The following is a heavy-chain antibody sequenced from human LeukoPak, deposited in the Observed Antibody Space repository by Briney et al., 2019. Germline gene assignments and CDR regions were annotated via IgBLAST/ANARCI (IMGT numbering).Heavy chain of an antibody. Sequence: GSVEVSCKVSGYTLTELSMHWVRQAPGKGLEWMGGFDPEDGETIYAQKFQGRVTMTEDTSTDTAYMELSSLRSEDTAVYYCATSYYYDSSGYYSFDYWGQGTLVTVSS. CDR2: FDPEDGET. J-gene: IGHJ4*02. D-gene: IGHD3-22*01. V-gene: IGHV1-24*01. CDR1: GYTLTELS. CDR3: ATSYYYDSSGYYSFDY.